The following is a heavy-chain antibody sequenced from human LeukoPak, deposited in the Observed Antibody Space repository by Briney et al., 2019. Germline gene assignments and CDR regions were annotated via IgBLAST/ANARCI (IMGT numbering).Heavy chain of an antibody. CDR3: ARDLRPYCSSTSCYLSGPFDP. Sequence: ASVKVSCKASGGTFSSYAISWVRQAPGQGLEWMGRIIPILGIANYAQKFQGRVTITADKSTSTAYMELSSLRSEDTAVYYCARDLRPYCSSTSCYLSGPFDPWGQGTLVTVSS. CDR2: IIPILGIA. D-gene: IGHD2-2*01. J-gene: IGHJ5*02. CDR1: GGTFSSYA. V-gene: IGHV1-69*04.